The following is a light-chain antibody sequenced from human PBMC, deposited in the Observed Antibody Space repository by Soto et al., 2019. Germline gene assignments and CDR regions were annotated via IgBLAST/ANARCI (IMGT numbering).Light chain of an antibody. CDR1: QSISTW. CDR2: KAS. Sequence: DIQMTQSPSTLSASVGDRVTITCRASQSISTWLAWYQQETGKATKLLIHKASSLQSGVPSRFSGSGSGTDFTLTISSLHPDDFATYYCQQYNSYSPTFGQGTRVEIK. J-gene: IGKJ1*01. CDR3: QQYNSYSPT. V-gene: IGKV1-5*03.